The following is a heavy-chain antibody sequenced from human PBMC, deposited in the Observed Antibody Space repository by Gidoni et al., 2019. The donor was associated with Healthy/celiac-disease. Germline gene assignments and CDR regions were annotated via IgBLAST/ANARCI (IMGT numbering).Heavy chain of an antibody. CDR2: INPRGGST. CDR3: ARVDTAMAGYFDY. J-gene: IGHJ4*02. CDR1: GYTFTSYY. Sequence: QVQLVQSGAEVKKPGASVKVSCKASGYTFTSYYMHCVRQAPGQGLEWMGIINPRGGSTSYAQKFQGRVTMTRDTSTSTVYMELSSLRSEDTAVYYCARVDTAMAGYFDYWGQGTLVTVSS. D-gene: IGHD5-18*01. V-gene: IGHV1-46*01.